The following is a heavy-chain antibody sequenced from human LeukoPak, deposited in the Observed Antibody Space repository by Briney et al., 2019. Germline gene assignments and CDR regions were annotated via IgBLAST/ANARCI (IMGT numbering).Heavy chain of an antibody. Sequence: SSVKVSCKASGYTFTHYYMHWVRQAPAQGLEWMEWINPNRGGTNYAQKFQGRSTITRDTSIRTAYMALRRLRSDDTAVYYCARAIPGGNWFDPWGQGTLLTVSS. J-gene: IGHJ5*02. CDR1: GYTFTHYY. V-gene: IGHV1-2*02. CDR2: INPNRGGT. CDR3: ARAIPGGNWFDP. D-gene: IGHD2-21*01.